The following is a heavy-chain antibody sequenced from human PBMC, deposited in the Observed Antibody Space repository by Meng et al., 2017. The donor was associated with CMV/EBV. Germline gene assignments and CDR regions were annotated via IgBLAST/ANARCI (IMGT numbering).Heavy chain of an antibody. V-gene: IGHV4-39*07. J-gene: IGHJ4*02. CDR2: IYYSGTT. D-gene: IGHD5-12*01. Sequence: SETLSLTCNVSGASISSMIYYWGWIRQSPGKGREWIGSIYYSGTTYHSPSFKSRVTLSIDTAKNQFSMSLRSVSVADKAVYYCARSSGYKAFLDYWGLGMQVTVSS. CDR1: GASISSMIYY. CDR3: ARSSGYKAFLDY.